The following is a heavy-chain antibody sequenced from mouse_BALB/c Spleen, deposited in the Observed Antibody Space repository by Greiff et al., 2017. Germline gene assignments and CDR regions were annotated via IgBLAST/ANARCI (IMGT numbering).Heavy chain of an antibody. CDR2: IDPANGNT. J-gene: IGHJ3*01. CDR1: GFTFTDTY. V-gene: IGHV14-3*02. Sequence: EVQLQQSGAELVKPGASVKLSCTASGFTFTDTYMHWVKQRPEQGLEWIGRIDPANGNTKYDPKFQGKATITADTSSNTAYLQLSSLTSEDTAVCYCARQVFAYWGQGTLVTVSA. CDR3: ARQVFAY.